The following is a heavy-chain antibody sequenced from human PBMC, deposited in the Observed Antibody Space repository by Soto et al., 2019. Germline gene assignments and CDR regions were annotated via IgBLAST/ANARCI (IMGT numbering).Heavy chain of an antibody. CDR2: ISSSSSTI. Sequence: EVQLVESGGGLVQPGGSLRLSCAASGFTFSSYSMNWVRQAPGKGLEWVSYISSSSSTIYYADSVKGRFTISRDNAKNSLYLQMNSRRAEDAAVYYCARVGYCSGGSCYGRDYYYMDVWGKGTTVTVSS. J-gene: IGHJ6*03. V-gene: IGHV3-48*01. D-gene: IGHD2-15*01. CDR1: GFTFSSYS. CDR3: ARVGYCSGGSCYGRDYYYMDV.